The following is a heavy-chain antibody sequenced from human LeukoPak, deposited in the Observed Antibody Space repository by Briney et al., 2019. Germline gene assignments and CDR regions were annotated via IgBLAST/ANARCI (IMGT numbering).Heavy chain of an antibody. V-gene: IGHV3-53*01. D-gene: IGHD6-19*01. CDR1: GFTVSSTY. CDR3: ARAYSSGRSHFDF. J-gene: IGHJ4*02. CDR2: VYNSGEK. Sequence: PGGSLRLSCAASGFTVSSTYMSWVRQAPGKGLQWVSIVYNSGEKYYTDSVKGRFTISRDNSKNTLYLQMNSLRAEDTAVYYCARAYSSGRSHFDFWGQGTLVTVSS.